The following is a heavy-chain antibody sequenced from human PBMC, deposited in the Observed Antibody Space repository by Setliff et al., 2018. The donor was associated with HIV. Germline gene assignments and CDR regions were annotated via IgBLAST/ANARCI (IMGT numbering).Heavy chain of an antibody. D-gene: IGHD4-17*01. CDR2: IKQDGSEK. J-gene: IGHJ6*04. V-gene: IGHV3-7*04. CDR3: AKDPAVNAYGDYPLGGMDV. Sequence: GGSLRLSCAASGFTFSSCWVTWVRQGPGKGLEWVANIKQDGSEKYYVDSVKGRITISRDNSKNSLYLQMNSLRAEDTAVYYWAKDPAVNAYGDYPLGGMDVWGKGTTVTVSS. CDR1: GFTFSSCW.